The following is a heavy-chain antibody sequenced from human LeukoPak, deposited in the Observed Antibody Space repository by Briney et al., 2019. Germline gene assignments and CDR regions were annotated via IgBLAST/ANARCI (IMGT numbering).Heavy chain of an antibody. CDR2: INSTSCGP. Sequence: ASVKVSCKASGYTFTSYYVHWVRQAPGQGLQWMGIINSTSCGPNYAQKFQGRVTRTRDMSTSTVYMELSSLRSEDTAVYYCARYGFSSVWQGGWHAFDIWGHGTMVIVSS. D-gene: IGHD6-25*01. CDR3: ARYGFSSVWQGGWHAFDI. J-gene: IGHJ3*02. V-gene: IGHV1-46*01. CDR1: GYTFTSYY.